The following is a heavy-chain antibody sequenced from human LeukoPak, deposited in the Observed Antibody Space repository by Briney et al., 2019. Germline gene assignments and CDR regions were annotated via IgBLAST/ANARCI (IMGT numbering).Heavy chain of an antibody. CDR3: ARARVMVRGVIRYYYGMDV. V-gene: IGHV4-59*01. CDR2: IYYSGST. J-gene: IGHJ6*02. CDR1: GGSISGYY. D-gene: IGHD3-10*01. Sequence: SETLSLTCTVSGGSISGYYWSWIRQPPGKGLEWIGYIYYSGSTNYNPSLKSRVTISVDTSKNQFSLKLSSVTAADTAVYYCARARVMVRGVIRYYYGMDVWGQGTTVTVSS.